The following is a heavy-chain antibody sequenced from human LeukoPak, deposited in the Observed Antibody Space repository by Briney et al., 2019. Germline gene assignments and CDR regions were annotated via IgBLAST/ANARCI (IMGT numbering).Heavy chain of an antibody. V-gene: IGHV4-39*07. CDR1: GGSISSSSYY. Sequence: SETLSLTCTVSGGSISSSSYYWGWIRQPPGKGLEWIGSIYYSGSTYYNPSLKSRVTISVDTSKNQFSLKLSSVTAADTAVYYCARGLGHYYGSGSYFPWGLGTLVTVSS. CDR3: ARGLGHYYGSGSYFP. CDR2: IYYSGST. J-gene: IGHJ5*02. D-gene: IGHD3-10*01.